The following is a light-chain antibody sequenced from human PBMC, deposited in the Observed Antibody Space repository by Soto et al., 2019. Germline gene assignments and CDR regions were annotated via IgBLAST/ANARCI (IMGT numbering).Light chain of an antibody. CDR3: SSYASSDILFV. V-gene: IGLV2-8*01. Sequence: QSALTQPPSASGSPGQSVTISCTGTSSDVGGYNYVSWYQQHPGKAPKVMIYEVSKRPSGVPDRFSGAKSGNTASLTVSGLQPEEEDDYCCSSYASSDILFVFGTGTKLTVL. CDR2: EVS. J-gene: IGLJ1*01. CDR1: SSDVGGYNY.